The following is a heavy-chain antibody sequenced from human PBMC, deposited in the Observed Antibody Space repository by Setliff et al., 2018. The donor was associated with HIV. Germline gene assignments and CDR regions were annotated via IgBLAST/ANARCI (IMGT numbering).Heavy chain of an antibody. V-gene: IGHV3-23*01. Sequence: PGGSLRLSCAASGFTFSNYAMSWFRQAPGKGLEWVSGISGSGGSTYYVDSVKGRFTISRDNSKNTLYMRMNSLRAGDTAVYYCAREIQNCGGNHYYCYMDVWGKGTTVTVSS. CDR3: AREIQNCGGNHYYCYMDV. CDR1: GFTFSNYA. J-gene: IGHJ6*03. D-gene: IGHD2-15*01. CDR2: ISGSGGST.